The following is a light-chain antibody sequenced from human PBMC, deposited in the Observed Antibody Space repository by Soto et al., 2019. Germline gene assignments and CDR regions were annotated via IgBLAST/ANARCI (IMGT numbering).Light chain of an antibody. J-gene: IGKJ1*01. CDR1: QGISSY. CDR3: QQLNSYQWT. CDR2: AAS. Sequence: DIQLTQSPYFLSASVGDRVTITCRASQGISSYLAWYQQKPGKAPKLLIYAASTLQSGVPSRFSGSGSGTEFTLTISSLQPEDFATYYFQQLNSYQWTFGQGTKVEIK. V-gene: IGKV1-9*01.